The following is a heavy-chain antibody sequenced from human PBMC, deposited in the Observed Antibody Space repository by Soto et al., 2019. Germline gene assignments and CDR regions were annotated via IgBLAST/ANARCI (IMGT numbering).Heavy chain of an antibody. J-gene: IGHJ6*02. CDR2: IDPSDSYT. V-gene: IGHV5-10-1*01. Sequence: GESLKISCKGPGYSFTSYWISWVRQMPGKGLEWMGRIDPSDSYTNYSPSFQGHVTISADKSISTAYLQWSSLEASDAAMYYCATVVPAAMFGYYYGMDVWGQGTTVTVSS. D-gene: IGHD2-2*01. CDR3: ATVVPAAMFGYYYGMDV. CDR1: GYSFTSYW.